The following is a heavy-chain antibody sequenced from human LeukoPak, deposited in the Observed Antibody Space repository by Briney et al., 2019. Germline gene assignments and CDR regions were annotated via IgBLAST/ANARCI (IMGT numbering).Heavy chain of an antibody. D-gene: IGHD5-12*01. J-gene: IGHJ5*02. CDR2: INPNSGGT. Sequence: ASVKVSCKASGYTFTGYYMHWVRQAPGQGLEWMGWINPNSGGTNYAQKFQGRVTMTRDTSISTAYMELSRLRSDDTAVYYCARSGQAYIVATEGNWFDPWGQGTLVTVSS. V-gene: IGHV1-2*02. CDR1: GYTFTGYY. CDR3: ARSGQAYIVATEGNWFDP.